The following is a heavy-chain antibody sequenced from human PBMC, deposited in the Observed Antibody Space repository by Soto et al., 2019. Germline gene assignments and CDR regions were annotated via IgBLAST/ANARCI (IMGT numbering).Heavy chain of an antibody. V-gene: IGHV1-8*01. CDR3: ARGVDAGVES. D-gene: IGHD1-1*01. Sequence: QVQLVQSGAEVKKPGASVKVSCKASGYTFTSYDINWVRQSTGQGLEWMGWMSPNSGYTGYAQRFQGRVTMTRDTSISAAYMELTNLRSEDTAMYYCARGVDAGVESWGQGTLVAVSS. CDR1: GYTFTSYD. CDR2: MSPNSGYT. J-gene: IGHJ4*02.